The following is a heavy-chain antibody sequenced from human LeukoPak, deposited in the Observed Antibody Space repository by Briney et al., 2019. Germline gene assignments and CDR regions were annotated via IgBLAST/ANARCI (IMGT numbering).Heavy chain of an antibody. J-gene: IGHJ6*04. Sequence: GGSLRLSCAASGFTFSSYEMNWVRQAPGKGLEGVSYISSSCSTIYYADSVKGRFTISRDNAKNSLYLQMNSLSAEDTAVYDCAELGITMIGGVWGKGTTVTISS. CDR2: ISSSCSTI. CDR1: GFTFSSYE. CDR3: AELGITMIGGV. V-gene: IGHV3-48*03. D-gene: IGHD3-10*02.